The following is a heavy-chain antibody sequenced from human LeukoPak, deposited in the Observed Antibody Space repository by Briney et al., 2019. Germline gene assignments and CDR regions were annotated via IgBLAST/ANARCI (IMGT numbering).Heavy chain of an antibody. CDR3: ARDWSPGYSSSGGDWFDP. CDR2: IKQDGSEK. D-gene: IGHD6-13*01. V-gene: IGHV3-7*01. Sequence: GGSLRLSCAASGFTFSSYWMSWVRQAPGKGVEWVANIKQDGSEKYYVDSVKGRFTISRDNAKNSLYLQMNRLRAEDTAVYYCARDWSPGYSSSGGDWFDPWGQGTLVTVSS. CDR1: GFTFSSYW. J-gene: IGHJ5*02.